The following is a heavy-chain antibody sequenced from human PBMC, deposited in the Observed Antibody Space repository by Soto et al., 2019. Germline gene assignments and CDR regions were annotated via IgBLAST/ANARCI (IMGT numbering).Heavy chain of an antibody. CDR3: AKDAPSGYDVDAFDI. CDR2: ISGSGGST. Sequence: GGSLRLSCAASGFTFISSAMSWVRQAPGKGLEWVSAISGSGGSTYYADSVRGRFTISRDNSKNTLYLQMSSLRAEDTAVYYCAKDAPSGYDVDAFDIWGQGTMVTVSS. J-gene: IGHJ3*02. V-gene: IGHV3-23*01. CDR1: GFTFISSA. D-gene: IGHD5-12*01.